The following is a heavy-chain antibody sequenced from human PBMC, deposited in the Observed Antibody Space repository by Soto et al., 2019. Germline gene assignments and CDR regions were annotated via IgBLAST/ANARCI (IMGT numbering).Heavy chain of an antibody. V-gene: IGHV4-4*07. Sequence: LSETLSLTCTVSGGSISSYYWSWIRQPAGKGLEWIGRIYTSGSTNYNPSLKSRVTMSVDTSKNQFSLKLSSVTAADTAVYYCARDSTVRGVIGGGYYYYYYGMDVWGQGTTVTVSS. CDR1: GGSISSYY. CDR3: ARDSTVRGVIGGGYYYYYYGMDV. D-gene: IGHD3-10*01. J-gene: IGHJ6*02. CDR2: IYTSGST.